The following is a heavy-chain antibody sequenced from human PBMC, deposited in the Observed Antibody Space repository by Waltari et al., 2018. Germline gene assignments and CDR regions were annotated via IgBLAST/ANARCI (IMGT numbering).Heavy chain of an antibody. CDR3: ARKTSALYFDY. D-gene: IGHD2-2*01. Sequence: QVQLVESGGGVVQPGRSLRLSCAASGFSFSSYGMHWFRQAPGKGLEWVAVIWFDGSNKYYADAVKGRFTISRDNSKNTLYLQMNSLRAEDTAVYYCARKTSALYFDYCGQGALVTVSS. CDR2: IWFDGSNK. CDR1: GFSFSSYG. J-gene: IGHJ4*02. V-gene: IGHV3-33*08.